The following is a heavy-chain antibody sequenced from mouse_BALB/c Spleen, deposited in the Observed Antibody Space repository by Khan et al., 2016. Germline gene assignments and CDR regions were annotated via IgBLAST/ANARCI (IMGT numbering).Heavy chain of an antibody. D-gene: IGHD1-1*01. J-gene: IGHJ4*01. CDR2: IDPANGNT. CDR1: GFNIKDTY. V-gene: IGHV14-3*02. Sequence: VQLQQSGAESVKPGASVKLSCTATGFNIKDTYMYWVKQRPEQGLEWIGRIDPANGNTKYVPKFQGKATITADNASNTVYLQISSLTSEDTASYFCARGRYYYVSGYYAMDYWGQGTSVTVSS. CDR3: ARGRYYYVSGYYAMDY.